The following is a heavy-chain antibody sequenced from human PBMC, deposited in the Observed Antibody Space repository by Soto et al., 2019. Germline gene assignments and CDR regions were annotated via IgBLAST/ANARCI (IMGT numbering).Heavy chain of an antibody. CDR2: IDESGDS. V-gene: IGHV4-39*02. D-gene: IGHD5-12*01. CDR1: GGPIRSSIHY. Sequence: PSQALSLTCTVSGGPIRSSIHYWGWIRQSPGTGLEWIGSIDESGDSYYNPSLKSRVTILVDTSKNQFSLKLMSVTGADSAIYYCAREGGYVDYWGQGTLVTVSS. J-gene: IGHJ4*02. CDR3: AREGGYVDY.